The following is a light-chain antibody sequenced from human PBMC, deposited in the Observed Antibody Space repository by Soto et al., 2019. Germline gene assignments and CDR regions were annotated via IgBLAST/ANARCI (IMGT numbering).Light chain of an antibody. V-gene: IGLV1-40*01. CDR2: NNN. Sequence: QSVLTQPPSVSGAPGQRVTVSCTGSGSTIGAGYDVHWYQQLPGTAPKLLIYNNNNRPSGVPDRFSGSKSGTSASLAVSGLQAEDEADYYCQSYDSSLNVIFGGGTKLTVL. J-gene: IGLJ2*01. CDR3: QSYDSSLNVI. CDR1: GSTIGAGYD.